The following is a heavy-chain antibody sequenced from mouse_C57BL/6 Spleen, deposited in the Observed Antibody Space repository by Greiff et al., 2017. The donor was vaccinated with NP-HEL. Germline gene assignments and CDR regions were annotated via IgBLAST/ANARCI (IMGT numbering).Heavy chain of an antibody. D-gene: IGHD1-1*01. V-gene: IGHV6-3*01. Sequence: EVQGVESGGGLVQPGGSMKLSCVASGFTFSNYWMNWVRQSPEKGLEWVAQIRLKSDNYATHYAESVKGRFTISRDDSKSSVYLQMNNLRAEDTGIYYCTGAFTVVEEYYFDYWGQGTTLTVSS. CDR3: TGAFTVVEEYYFDY. CDR2: IRLKSDNYAT. CDR1: GFTFSNYW. J-gene: IGHJ2*01.